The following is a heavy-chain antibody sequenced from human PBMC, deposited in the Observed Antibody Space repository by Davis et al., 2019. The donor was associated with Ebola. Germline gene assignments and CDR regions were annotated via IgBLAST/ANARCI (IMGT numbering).Heavy chain of an antibody. V-gene: IGHV1-18*04. Sequence: AASVKVSCKASGYTFTSYGITWLRQAPGQGLEWMGWINPHNGNTNYAQNVQGRATMTTDTSTSTAYMEGGILRSDDTAVYYCARDLTMGIATDYWGKGTLVTVSS. CDR3: ARDLTMGIATDY. J-gene: IGHJ4*02. CDR2: INPHNGNT. D-gene: IGHD4/OR15-4a*01. CDR1: GYTFTSYG.